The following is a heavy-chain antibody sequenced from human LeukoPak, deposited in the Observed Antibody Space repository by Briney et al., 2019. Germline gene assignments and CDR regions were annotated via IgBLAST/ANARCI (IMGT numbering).Heavy chain of an antibody. Sequence: TLSLTCAISGDSVSSNSAAWNCIRQSPSRGLEWLGRTYYRSKWYNDYAEFVRGRITINPDTSRNQFSLQLNSVTPEDTAVYYCAREDYDDTSGTYFDYWGQGTLVTVSS. J-gene: IGHJ4*02. CDR1: GDSVSSNSAA. V-gene: IGHV6-1*01. CDR3: AREDYDDTSGTYFDY. D-gene: IGHD4-23*01. CDR2: TYYRSKWYN.